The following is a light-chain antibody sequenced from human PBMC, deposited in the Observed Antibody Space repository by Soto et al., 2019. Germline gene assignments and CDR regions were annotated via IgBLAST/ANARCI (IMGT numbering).Light chain of an antibody. V-gene: IGLV2-11*01. J-gene: IGLJ2*01. Sequence: QSALTQPRSVSGSPGQSVTISCTGTSSDVGGYNYVSWYQQHPGKAPKLMIYDVSKRPSGVPDRFSGSKSGNTASLTISGLQAEDEADYYCCSYAVLGVLGGGTKLTVL. CDR2: DVS. CDR3: CSYAVLGV. CDR1: SSDVGGYNY.